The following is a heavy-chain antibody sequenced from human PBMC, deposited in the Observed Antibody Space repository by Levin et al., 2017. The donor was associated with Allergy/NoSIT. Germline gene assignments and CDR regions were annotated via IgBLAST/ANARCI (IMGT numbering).Heavy chain of an antibody. Sequence: PSETLSLTCAASGFTFDDYAMHWVRQAPGKGLEWVSLVSWDGGSKYYADSVKGRFTISRDNSKNSLYLQMNSLTPEDTALYYCAKDKLFHTAFGIDYWGQGTLVTVSS. CDR2: VSWDGGSK. CDR1: GFTFDDYA. D-gene: IGHD5-18*01. CDR3: AKDKLFHTAFGIDY. V-gene: IGHV3-43D*03. J-gene: IGHJ4*02.